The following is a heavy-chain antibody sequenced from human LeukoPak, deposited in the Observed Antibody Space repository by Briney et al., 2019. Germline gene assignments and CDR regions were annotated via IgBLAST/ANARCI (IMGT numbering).Heavy chain of an antibody. V-gene: IGHV4-39*07. CDR2: IYYSGST. Sequence: SETLSLTCTVSGGSISSSSYYWGWLRQPPGKGLEWIGSIYYSGSTYYNPSLKSRVTITVDTSKNQFSLKLSSVTAADTAVYYCARAGRMATIRDFDYWGQGTLVTVSS. J-gene: IGHJ4*02. CDR1: GGSISSSSYY. D-gene: IGHD5-24*01. CDR3: ARAGRMATIRDFDY.